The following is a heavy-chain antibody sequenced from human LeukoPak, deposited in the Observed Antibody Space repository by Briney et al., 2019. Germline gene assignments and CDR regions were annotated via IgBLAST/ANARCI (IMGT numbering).Heavy chain of an antibody. CDR2: IYYSGST. CDR3: AREPGVYYDFWSGYYQGHYYYYMDV. CDR1: GGSISSSSYY. V-gene: IGHV4-39*07. D-gene: IGHD3-3*01. Sequence: SETLSLTCTVSGGSISSSSYYWGWIRQPPGKGLEWIGSIYYSGSTYYNPSLKSRVTISVDTSKNQFSLKLSSVTAADTAVYYRAREPGVYYDFWSGYYQGHYYYYMDVWGKGTTVTI. J-gene: IGHJ6*03.